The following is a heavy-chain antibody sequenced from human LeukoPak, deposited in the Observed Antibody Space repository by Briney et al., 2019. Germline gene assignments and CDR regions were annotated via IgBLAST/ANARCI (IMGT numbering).Heavy chain of an antibody. J-gene: IGHJ3*02. CDR3: ARERTYCGGDCYFGDAFDI. D-gene: IGHD2-21*02. CDR2: ISSSGSTI. V-gene: IGHV3-48*03. CDR1: GFTFSSYE. Sequence: GGSLRLSCAASGFTFSSYEMNWVRQAPGKGLEWVSYISSSGSTIYYADSVKGRFTISRDNAKNSLYLQMNSLRAEDTAVYYCARERTYCGGDCYFGDAFDIWGQGTMVTVSS.